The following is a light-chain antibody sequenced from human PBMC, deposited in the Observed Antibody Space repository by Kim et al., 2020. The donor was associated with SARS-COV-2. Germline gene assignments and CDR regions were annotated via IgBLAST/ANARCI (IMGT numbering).Light chain of an antibody. CDR3: QQYYSYPYT. CDR2: AAS. V-gene: IGKV1-8*01. CDR1: QGISSY. J-gene: IGKJ2*01. Sequence: SASTGDRLTISCRASQGISSYLAWYQQDPRKAPKLLIYAASSLQRRVPSRFSGSGSGTDFTLAISCLQSEDFATYYCQQYYSYPYTFGQGTKLE.